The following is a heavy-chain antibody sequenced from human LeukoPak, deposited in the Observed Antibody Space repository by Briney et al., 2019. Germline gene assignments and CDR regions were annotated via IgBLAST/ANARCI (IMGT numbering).Heavy chain of an antibody. CDR2: ISFSGFRT. CDR3: ARVTEYCSGGSCYTGDH. Sequence: GESLKISCAASGFMFSGYAMNWVRQAPGKGLEWVSTISFSGFRTYYADSVEGRFTISRDNSKNTVYLQMSGLRAEDTAVYYCARVTEYCSGGSCYTGDHWGQGTLVTVSS. V-gene: IGHV3-23*01. J-gene: IGHJ4*02. D-gene: IGHD2-15*01. CDR1: GFMFSGYA.